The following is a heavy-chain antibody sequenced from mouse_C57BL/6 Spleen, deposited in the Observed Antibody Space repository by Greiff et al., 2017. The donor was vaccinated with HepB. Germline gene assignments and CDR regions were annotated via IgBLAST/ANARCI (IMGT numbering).Heavy chain of an antibody. CDR2: ISSGSSTI. D-gene: IGHD1-1*01. Sequence: EVMLVESGGGLVKPGGSLKLSCAASGFTFSDYGMHWVRQAPEKGLEWVAYISSGSSTIYYADTVKGRFTISRDNAKNTLFLQMTSLRSEDTAMYYCANYGSTAMDYWGQGTSVTVSS. V-gene: IGHV5-17*01. CDR3: ANYGSTAMDY. CDR1: GFTFSDYG. J-gene: IGHJ4*01.